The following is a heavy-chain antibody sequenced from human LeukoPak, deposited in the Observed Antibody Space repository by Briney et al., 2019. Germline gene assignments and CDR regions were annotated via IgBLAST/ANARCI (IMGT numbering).Heavy chain of an antibody. J-gene: IGHJ4*02. CDR1: GGSISSYY. CDR3: ARTWYSSGWYSYYFDY. V-gene: IGHV4-59*01. D-gene: IGHD6-19*01. Sequence: SSETLSLTCTVSGGSISSYYWSWIRQPPGKGLEWIGYIYYSGSTNYNPSLKSRVTISVDTSKSQFSLKLSSVTAADTAVYYCARTWYSSGWYSYYFDYWGQGTLVTVSS. CDR2: IYYSGST.